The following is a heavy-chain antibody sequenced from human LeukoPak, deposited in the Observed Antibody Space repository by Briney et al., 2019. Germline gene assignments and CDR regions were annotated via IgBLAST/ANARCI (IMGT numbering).Heavy chain of an antibody. J-gene: IGHJ4*02. CDR3: AREVDELYYYDSSGYYFDY. Sequence: SVKVSCKASGGTFSSYTISWVRQAPGQGLEWMGRIIPILGIANYAQKFQGRVTITAHKSTSTAYMELSSLRSEDTAVYYCAREVDELYYYDSSGYYFDYWGQGTLVTVSS. D-gene: IGHD3-22*01. CDR1: GGTFSSYT. V-gene: IGHV1-69*04. CDR2: IIPILGIA.